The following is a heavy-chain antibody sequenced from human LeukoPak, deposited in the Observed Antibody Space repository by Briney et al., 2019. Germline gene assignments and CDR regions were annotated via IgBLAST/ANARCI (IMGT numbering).Heavy chain of an antibody. CDR2: TRNSDNNI. Sequence: GGSLRLSCAASGFTFSDYNMGWMRQAPGKGLEWVSYTRNSDNNIVYADSVKGRFTISRDNAKYSVYLQMNSLRAEDTAVYYCARRTAGDGSHAFDIWGQGTMVTVSS. CDR1: GFTFSDYN. J-gene: IGHJ3*02. V-gene: IGHV3-11*01. D-gene: IGHD6-19*01. CDR3: ARRTAGDGSHAFDI.